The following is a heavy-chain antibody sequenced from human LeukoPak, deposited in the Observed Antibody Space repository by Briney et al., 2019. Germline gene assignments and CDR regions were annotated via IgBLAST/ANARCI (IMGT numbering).Heavy chain of an antibody. Sequence: ASVKVSCKASGYTFTGYYMHWVRQAPGQGLEWMGWINPNSGGTNYAQKFQGRVTMTRDTSINTAYMELSRLRSDDTAVYYCARGAVRGVIDYMDVWGKGTTVTISS. V-gene: IGHV1-2*02. CDR2: INPNSGGT. D-gene: IGHD3-10*01. J-gene: IGHJ6*03. CDR1: GYTFTGYY. CDR3: ARGAVRGVIDYMDV.